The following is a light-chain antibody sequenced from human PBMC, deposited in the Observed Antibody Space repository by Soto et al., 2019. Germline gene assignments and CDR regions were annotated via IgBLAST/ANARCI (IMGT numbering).Light chain of an antibody. V-gene: IGKV1-39*01. CDR1: QSISSY. CDR2: AAS. Sequence: IQIIPFSSSLSASLGYSHSITCRASQSISSYLNWYQQKPGKAPKLLIYAASSLQSGVPSRFSGSGSGTDFTLTISSLQPEDFATYYCQQSYSTPFTFGPGTKVDIK. CDR3: QQSYSTPFT. J-gene: IGKJ3*01.